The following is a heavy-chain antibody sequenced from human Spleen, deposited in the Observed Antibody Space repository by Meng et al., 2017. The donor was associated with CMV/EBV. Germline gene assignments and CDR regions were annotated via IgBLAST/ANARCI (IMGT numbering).Heavy chain of an antibody. CDR2: IWYDGSNK. CDR3: TRDGEYQQRFDL. CDR1: GFTFSTYG. V-gene: IGHV3-33*01. Sequence: GESLKISCAASGFTFSTYGMHWVRQAPGKGLEWVAVIWYDGSNKDYADSVKGRFTISRDKSKNTLYLQMNSLKTDDTAVYYCTRDGEYQQRFDLWGQGTLVTVSS. J-gene: IGHJ4*02. D-gene: IGHD2-2*01.